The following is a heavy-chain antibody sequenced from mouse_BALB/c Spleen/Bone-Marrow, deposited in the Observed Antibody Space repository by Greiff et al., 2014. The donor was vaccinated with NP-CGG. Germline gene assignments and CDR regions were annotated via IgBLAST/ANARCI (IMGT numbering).Heavy chain of an antibody. V-gene: IGHV1-69*02. CDR1: GYTFTSYW. D-gene: IGHD2-14*01. CDR2: IYPSDSYT. CDR3: TRYDYAMDY. J-gene: IGHJ4*01. Sequence: QLQQSGAELVRPGASVKLSCKASGYTFTSYWINWVKQRPGQGLEWIGNIYPSDSYTNYNQKFKDKATLTVDKSSSTAYMQLSSPTSEDSAAYYCTRYDYAMDYWGQGTSVTVSS.